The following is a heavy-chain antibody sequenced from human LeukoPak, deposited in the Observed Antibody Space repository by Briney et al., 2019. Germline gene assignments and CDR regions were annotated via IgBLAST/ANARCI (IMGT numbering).Heavy chain of an antibody. Sequence: PSETLSLTCTVSGGSISSYYWSWIRQPPGKGLEWIGYIYYSGSTNYNPSLKSRVTISVDTSKNQFSLKLSSVTAADTAVYYCARGPYYDFWRGRYFDYWGQGTLVTVSS. CDR3: ARGPYYDFWRGRYFDY. CDR2: IYYSGST. CDR1: GGSISSYY. V-gene: IGHV4-59*01. D-gene: IGHD3-3*01. J-gene: IGHJ4*02.